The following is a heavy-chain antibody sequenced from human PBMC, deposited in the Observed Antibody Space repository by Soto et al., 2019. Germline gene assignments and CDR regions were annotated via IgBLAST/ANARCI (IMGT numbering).Heavy chain of an antibody. CDR1: GFTSSNYW. V-gene: IGHV3-74*01. J-gene: IGHJ4*02. CDR3: ARGGGRSYDDSDY. D-gene: IGHD1-26*01. CDR2: INSDGSST. Sequence: EVQLVESGGGSVQPGGSLSLSCAASGFTSSNYWMHWVRQAPGKGLVWVSRINSDGSSTSYADSVKGRFTISRDNAKNTLYLQMNSLRGEDTAVYYCARGGGRSYDDSDYWGQGTLVTVSS.